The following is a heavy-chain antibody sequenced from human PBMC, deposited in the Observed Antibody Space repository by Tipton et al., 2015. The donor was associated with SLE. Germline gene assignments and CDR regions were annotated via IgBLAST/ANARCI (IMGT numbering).Heavy chain of an antibody. J-gene: IGHJ6*03. CDR3: ARGPYYYMDV. V-gene: IGHV4-39*07. CDR1: NGSISGSPYY. Sequence: TLSLTCTVSNGSISGSPYYWGWIRQSPGKGLEWVGSIYYSGSTYYNPSLKSRVTIPVDTSRNQCSLNLTSVTAADTAVYYCARGPYYYMDVRGKGTTVTVSS. CDR2: IYYSGST.